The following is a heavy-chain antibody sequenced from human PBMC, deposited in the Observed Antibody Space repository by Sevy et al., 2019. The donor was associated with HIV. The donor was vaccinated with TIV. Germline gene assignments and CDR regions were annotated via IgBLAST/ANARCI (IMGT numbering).Heavy chain of an antibody. CDR2: IYYNGHI. J-gene: IGHJ4*02. D-gene: IGHD1-26*01. V-gene: IGHV4-59*08. Sequence: SETLSLTCTVSGGSITSLYWNWIRQPPGTGLEWIANIYYNGHINYNPSLKSRVILSLDTSKNQFSLRLSSVTAADTAMYYCAGENAWGRGYSWGQRTLVTVSS. CDR3: AGENAWGRGYS. CDR1: GGSITSLY.